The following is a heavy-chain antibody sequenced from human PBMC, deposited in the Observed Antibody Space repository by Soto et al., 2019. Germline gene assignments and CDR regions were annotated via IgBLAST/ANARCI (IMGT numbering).Heavy chain of an antibody. D-gene: IGHD1-26*01. J-gene: IGHJ4*02. CDR3: ARDGGRHSGGIDY. CDR1: GGTFSSYS. V-gene: IGHV1-69*01. CDR2: IIPIFGTA. Sequence: QVQLVQSGAEVKKPGSSVKVSCKASGGTFSSYSINWVRQAPGQGLEWMGEIIPIFGTANYAQKFQGRVTMTADESTSTAYMELSSLRSEYTAVYYCARDGGRHSGGIDYWGQGTQVTVSS.